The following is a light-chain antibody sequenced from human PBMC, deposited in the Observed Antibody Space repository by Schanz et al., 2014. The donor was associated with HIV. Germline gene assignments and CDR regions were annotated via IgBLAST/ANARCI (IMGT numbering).Light chain of an antibody. CDR3: LQSDTPPLT. Sequence: DIQMTQSPSSLSASVGDRVTITCRASLPINNYLNWYQCKPGKAPKLLIYAASSLQSGVPSRFRGSGSGTDFTLTVSSLQPEDFATYYCLQSDTPPLTFGGGTKVEI. CDR1: LPINNY. J-gene: IGKJ4*01. V-gene: IGKV1-39*01. CDR2: AAS.